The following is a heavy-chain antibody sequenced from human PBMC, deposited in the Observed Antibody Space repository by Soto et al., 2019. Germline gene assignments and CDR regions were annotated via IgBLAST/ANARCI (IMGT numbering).Heavy chain of an antibody. Sequence: QVQLQESGPGLVKPSETLSLTCVVSGASISSSEWWTWVRQPPGKGLEWIGHIYHSGSTRYNPSLNSRVIISLDKSKNHFSLNLNSVTAADTAMYYCARVGISGYFDYWGQGTLVTVSS. CDR1: GASISSSEW. V-gene: IGHV4-4*02. CDR2: IYHSGST. D-gene: IGHD6-19*01. J-gene: IGHJ4*02. CDR3: ARVGISGYFDY.